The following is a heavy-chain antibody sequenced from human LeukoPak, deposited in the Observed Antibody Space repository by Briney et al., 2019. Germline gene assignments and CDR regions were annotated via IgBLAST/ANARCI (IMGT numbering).Heavy chain of an antibody. V-gene: IGHV3-21*01. Sequence: PGGSLRLSCAASGFTFSSYSMSWVRQAPGKGLEWVSFIISSSSYIYYADSVKGRFTISRDNAKNSLYLQMNSLRAEDTAVYYCARDSSKGATTWYAFDIWGQGTMVTVSS. CDR1: GFTFSSYS. CDR3: ARDSSKGATTWYAFDI. D-gene: IGHD1-26*01. J-gene: IGHJ3*02. CDR2: IISSSSYI.